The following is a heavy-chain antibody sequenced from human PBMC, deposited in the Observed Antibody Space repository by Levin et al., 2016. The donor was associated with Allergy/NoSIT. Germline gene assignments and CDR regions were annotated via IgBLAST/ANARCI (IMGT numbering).Heavy chain of an antibody. CDR1: GFTFSSYS. CDR3: AREYDILTGYPGY. Sequence: GESLKISCAASGFTFSSYSMNWVRQAPGKGLEWVSYISSSSSTIYYADSVKGRFTISRDNAKNSLYLQMNSLRDEDTAVYYCAREYDILTGYPGYWGQGTLVTVSS. D-gene: IGHD3-9*01. J-gene: IGHJ4*02. V-gene: IGHV3-48*02. CDR2: ISSSSSTI.